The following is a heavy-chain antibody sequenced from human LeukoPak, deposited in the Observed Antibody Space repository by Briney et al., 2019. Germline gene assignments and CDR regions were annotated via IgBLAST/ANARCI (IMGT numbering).Heavy chain of an antibody. J-gene: IGHJ5*02. D-gene: IGHD6-6*01. CDR3: ARGVFSNWFDP. Sequence: GSLRLSCAASGFTFSSYWMSWVRQAPGKGLEWVADIKQDGSEKYYVDSVKGRFTISRDNAKNSLYLQMDTLRAEDTAVYYCARGVFSNWFDPWGQGTLVTVSS. V-gene: IGHV3-7*01. CDR1: GFTFSSYW. CDR2: IKQDGSEK.